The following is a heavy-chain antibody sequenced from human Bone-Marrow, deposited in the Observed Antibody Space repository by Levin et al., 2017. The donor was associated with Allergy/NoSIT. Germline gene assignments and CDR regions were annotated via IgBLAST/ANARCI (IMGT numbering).Heavy chain of an antibody. Sequence: GGSLRLSCTASGFTFNKYGLTWVRQAPGKGLEWVASIGGNGIDANYADSVRGRFTITRDMNMIFLQMNRLRVEDTAVYYCAKMPLSSWTRPNPDIYFDYWGQGTLVSVSS. CDR3: AKMPLSSWTRPNPDIYFDY. D-gene: IGHD3-9*01. CDR2: IGGNGIDA. CDR1: GFTFNKYG. V-gene: IGHV3-23*01. J-gene: IGHJ4*02.